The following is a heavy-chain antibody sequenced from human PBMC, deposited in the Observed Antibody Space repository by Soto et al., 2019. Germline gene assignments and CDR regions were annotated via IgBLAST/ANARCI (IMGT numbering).Heavy chain of an antibody. CDR3: PRDSLYCSGGSCYSVGPKFDY. D-gene: IGHD2-15*01. J-gene: IGHJ4*02. CDR1: GYTFTSYG. V-gene: IGHV1-18*01. Sequence: QVQLVQSGAEVKKPGASVKVSCKASGYTFTSYGISWVRQAPGQGLEWMGWISAYNGNTNYAQKLQGRVTMTTDTSTSTAYMELRSLRSDDTSVYYCPRDSLYCSGGSCYSVGPKFDYWGQGTLVTVSS. CDR2: ISAYNGNT.